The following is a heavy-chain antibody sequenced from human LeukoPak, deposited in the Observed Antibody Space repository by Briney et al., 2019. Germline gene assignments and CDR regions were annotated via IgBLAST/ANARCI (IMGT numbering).Heavy chain of an antibody. CDR1: GFTVTTKS. D-gene: IGHD4-23*01. J-gene: IGHJ4*02. CDR2: FYSPGST. CDR3: ARDLRYGGNSRPVLAWDY. V-gene: IGHV3-53*01. Sequence: GGSLRLSCAASGFTVTTKSMAWVRQAPGRGLEWVSVFYSPGSTYYADSVHGRFTISRDNSLNTLFLQMNGLRVEDTAVYYCARDLRYGGNSRPVLAWDYWGQGTLVTVSS.